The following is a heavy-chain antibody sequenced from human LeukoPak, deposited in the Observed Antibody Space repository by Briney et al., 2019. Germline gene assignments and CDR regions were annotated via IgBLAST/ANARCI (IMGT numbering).Heavy chain of an antibody. V-gene: IGHV3-30*02. CDR1: GFTFSSYG. Sequence: GGSLRLSCAASGFTFSSYGMHWVRQAPGKGLEWVAFIRYDGSNKYYADSVKGRFTISRDNSKNTLYLQMNSLRAEDTAVYYCAKTGFLTGYISHFDLWGRGTLVTVSS. J-gene: IGHJ2*01. CDR3: AKTGFLTGYISHFDL. CDR2: IRYDGSNK. D-gene: IGHD3-9*01.